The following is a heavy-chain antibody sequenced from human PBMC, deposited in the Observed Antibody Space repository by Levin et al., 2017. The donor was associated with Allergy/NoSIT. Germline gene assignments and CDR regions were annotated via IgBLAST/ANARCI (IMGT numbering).Heavy chain of an antibody. J-gene: IGHJ4*02. Sequence: ASVKVSCKASGYTFTSYYMHWVRQAPGQGLEWMGIINPSGGSTSYAQKFQGRVTMTRDTSTSTVYMELSSLRSEDTAVYYCARDGYCTGGVGTIDYWGQGTLVTVSS. CDR3: ARDGYCTGGVGTIDY. D-gene: IGHD2-8*02. V-gene: IGHV1-46*01. CDR1: GYTFTSYY. CDR2: INPSGGST.